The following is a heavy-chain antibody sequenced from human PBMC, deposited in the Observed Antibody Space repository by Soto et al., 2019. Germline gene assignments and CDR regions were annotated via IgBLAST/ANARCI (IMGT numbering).Heavy chain of an antibody. CDR1: GYTFDPYW. D-gene: IGHD3-22*01. CDR2: IYPGDSDT. Sequence: GESLKISCKGSGYTFDPYWVGWVRLVPGKGLEWIGIIYPGDSDTRYSPSFRGQVIISADKSISTAYLQWSSLKASDTAMYYCARPLYYYDSSGYYLDYWGQGTLVTVSS. J-gene: IGHJ4*02. CDR3: ARPLYYYDSSGYYLDY. V-gene: IGHV5-51*01.